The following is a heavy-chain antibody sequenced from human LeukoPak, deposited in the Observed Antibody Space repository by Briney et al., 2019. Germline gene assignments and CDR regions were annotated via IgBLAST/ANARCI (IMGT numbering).Heavy chain of an antibody. CDR2: MNPNSGNT. CDR1: GYTFTSYD. Sequence: GASVKVSCKASGYTFTSYDINWVRQATGQGLEWMGWMNPNSGNTGYAQKFQGRVTMTRNTSISTAYMELSSLRSEDTAVYYCARGDMVRGVRVFVYWGQGTLVTVSS. V-gene: IGHV1-8*01. CDR3: ARGDMVRGVRVFVY. D-gene: IGHD3-10*01. J-gene: IGHJ4*02.